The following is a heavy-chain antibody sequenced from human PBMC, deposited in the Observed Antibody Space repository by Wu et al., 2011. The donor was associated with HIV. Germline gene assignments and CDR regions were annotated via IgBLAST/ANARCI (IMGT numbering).Heavy chain of an antibody. J-gene: IGHJ3*02. V-gene: IGHV1-18*01. CDR1: GYSFTNYD. CDR3: ARRSNWNDARGAFDI. D-gene: IGHD1-1*01. CDR2: ISADNGDT. Sequence: QVQLVQSGTEMKKPGASVKVSCKASGYSFTNYDISWVRQAPGQGLEWMAWISADNGDTYYTEKLRGRVTMTTDTSTNTAYMELRNLRSDDTAVYYCARRSNWNDARGAFDIWGQGTMVTVSS.